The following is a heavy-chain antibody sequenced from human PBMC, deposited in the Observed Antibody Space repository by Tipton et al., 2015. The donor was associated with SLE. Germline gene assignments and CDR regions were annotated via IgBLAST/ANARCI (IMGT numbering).Heavy chain of an antibody. CDR3: ARTQYDFWSGYYGD. CDR1: GGSISSSNW. J-gene: IGHJ4*02. Sequence: TLSLTCAVSGGSISSSNWWSWVRQPPGKGLEWIGYIYYSGSTNYNPSLKSRVTISVDTSKNQFSLKLSSVTAADTAVYYCARTQYDFWSGYYGDWGQGTLVTVSS. V-gene: IGHV4-4*02. D-gene: IGHD3-3*01. CDR2: IYYSGST.